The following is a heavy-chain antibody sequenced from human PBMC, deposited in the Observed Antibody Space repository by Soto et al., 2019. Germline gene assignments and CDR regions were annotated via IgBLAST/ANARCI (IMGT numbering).Heavy chain of an antibody. V-gene: IGHV1-2*02. CDR2: INPNSGGT. CDR1: GYTFSDYY. D-gene: IGHD3-22*01. CDR3: ARVSHSYDSSAPAF. Sequence: QVQLVQSGAEVKKPGASVTVSCKASGYTFSDYYMHWVRQAPGQGLEWMGWINPNSGGTNYAQKFQGRVTMTRDTSISTADMELSSLKSDDTAVSSCARVSHSYDSSAPAFWGQVNLVT. J-gene: IGHJ4*02.